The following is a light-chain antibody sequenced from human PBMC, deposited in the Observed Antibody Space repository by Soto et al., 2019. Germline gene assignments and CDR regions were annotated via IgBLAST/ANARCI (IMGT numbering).Light chain of an antibody. CDR1: QRVSSSY. CDR3: QVYGIATGT. CDR2: GGS. J-gene: IGKJ1*01. Sequence: EIVLTQSPGTLSLSPGDRAILSCRASQRVSSSYLAWYQQKPGQAPRLLIYGGSSRANGIPDRFSGSGSGTDFTLSIDRLQPEDFAVYFCQVYGIATGTFCQGTKVDLK. V-gene: IGKV3-20*01.